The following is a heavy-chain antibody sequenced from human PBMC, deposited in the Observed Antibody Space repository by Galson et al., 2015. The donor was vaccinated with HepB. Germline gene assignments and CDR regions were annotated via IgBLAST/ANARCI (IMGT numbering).Heavy chain of an antibody. Sequence: SVKVSCKVSGYTLTELSMHWVRQAPGKGLEWMGGFDPEDGETIYAQKFQGRVTMTEDTSTDTAYMELSSLRSEDTAVYYCATSYCGGDCYWTYFDYWGQGTLVTVSS. J-gene: IGHJ4*02. V-gene: IGHV1-24*01. D-gene: IGHD2-21*01. CDR2: FDPEDGET. CDR1: GYTLTELS. CDR3: ATSYCGGDCYWTYFDY.